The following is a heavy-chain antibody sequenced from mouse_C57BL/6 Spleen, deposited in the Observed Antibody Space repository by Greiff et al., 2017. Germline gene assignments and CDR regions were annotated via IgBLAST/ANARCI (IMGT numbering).Heavy chain of an antibody. CDR2: IRLKSDNYAT. Sequence: EVQLQESGGGLVQPGGSMKLSCVASGFTFSNYWMNWVRQSPEKGLEWVAQIRLKSDNYATHYAESVKGRFTISRDDSKSSVYLQMNNLRAEDTGIYYCTGGLRQGFAYWGQGTLVTVSA. J-gene: IGHJ3*01. CDR3: TGGLRQGFAY. V-gene: IGHV6-3*01. D-gene: IGHD2-4*01. CDR1: GFTFSNYW.